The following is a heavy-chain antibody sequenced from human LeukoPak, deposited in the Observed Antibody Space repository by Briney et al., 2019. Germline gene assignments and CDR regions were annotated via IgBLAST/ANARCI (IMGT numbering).Heavy chain of an antibody. CDR3: ARDGPIVGATYPFDY. CDR2: IYYSGST. Sequence: SETLSLTCTVSGGSISSSGYYWGWIRQPPGKGLEWIGSIYYSGSTYYNPSLKIRVTISVDTSKNQFSLKLSSVTAADTAVYYCARDGPIVGATYPFDYWGQGTLVTVSS. CDR1: GGSISSSGYY. J-gene: IGHJ4*02. D-gene: IGHD1-26*01. V-gene: IGHV4-39*07.